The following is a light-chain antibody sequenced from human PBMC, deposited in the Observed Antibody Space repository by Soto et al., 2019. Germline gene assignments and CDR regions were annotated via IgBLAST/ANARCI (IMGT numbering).Light chain of an antibody. CDR2: EAS. J-gene: IGKJ2*01. CDR1: QGISSS. CDR3: QQLNSYPYT. V-gene: IGKV1-9*01. Sequence: IQLTQSPFSLSASVGDRVTITCRASQGISSSLAWYQQKPGKAPKLLIYEASTLQSGVPSRFSGSGSGTDFTLAITSLQPEDFATYFCQQLNSYPYTFGQGTKLEI.